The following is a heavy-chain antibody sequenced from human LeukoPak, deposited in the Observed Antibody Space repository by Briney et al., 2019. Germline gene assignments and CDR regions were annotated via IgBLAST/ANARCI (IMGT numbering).Heavy chain of an antibody. CDR3: ARDYSSGGYSYKYYYMDV. D-gene: IGHD5-18*01. V-gene: IGHV4-59*01. Sequence: PSETLSLTCTVSGGSIGSYYWSWIRQPPGKGLEWIGYIYYSGSTNYNPSLKSRVTISVDTSKNQFSLKLSSVTAADTAVYYCARDYSSGGYSYKYYYMDVWGKGTTVTVSS. CDR1: GGSIGSYY. CDR2: IYYSGST. J-gene: IGHJ6*03.